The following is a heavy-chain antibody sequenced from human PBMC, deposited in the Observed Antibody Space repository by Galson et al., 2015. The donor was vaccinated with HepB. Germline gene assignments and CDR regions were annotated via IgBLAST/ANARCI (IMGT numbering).Heavy chain of an antibody. V-gene: IGHV3-15*07. CDR2: IKSKTDGGTT. CDR1: GFTFSNAW. CDR3: TTVFAYYDILTGYYSPLYFDY. Sequence: SLRLSCAASGFTFSNAWMNWVRQAPGKGLEWVGRIKSKTDGGTTDYAAPVKGRFTISRDDSKNTLYLQMNSLKTEDTAVYYCTTVFAYYDILTGYYSPLYFDYWGQGTLVTVSS. J-gene: IGHJ4*02. D-gene: IGHD3-9*01.